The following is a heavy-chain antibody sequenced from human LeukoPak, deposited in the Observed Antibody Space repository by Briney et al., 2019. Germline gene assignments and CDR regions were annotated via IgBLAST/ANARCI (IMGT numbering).Heavy chain of an antibody. D-gene: IGHD4-17*01. CDR2: IKWNGGST. Sequence: PGGSLRLSCVASGFTFDDYGMSWVRQAPGKGLEWVSGIKWNGGSTGYADSVKGRFTISRDNAKNSLYLQMNSLRAEDTALYHCARRSPYGDYLRSAFDIWGQGTMVTVSS. J-gene: IGHJ3*02. V-gene: IGHV3-20*01. CDR3: ARRSPYGDYLRSAFDI. CDR1: GFTFDDYG.